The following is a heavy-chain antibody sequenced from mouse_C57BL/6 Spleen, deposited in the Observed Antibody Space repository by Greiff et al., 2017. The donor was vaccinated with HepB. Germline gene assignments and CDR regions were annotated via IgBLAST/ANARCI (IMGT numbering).Heavy chain of an antibody. CDR2: IDPSDSET. CDR3: ARDGNYVVDY. CDR1: GYTFTSYW. D-gene: IGHD2-1*01. V-gene: IGHV1-52*01. J-gene: IGHJ2*01. Sequence: VQLQQPGAELVRPGSSVKLSCKASGYTFTSYWMHWVKQRPIQGLEWIGNIDPSDSETHYNQKFKDKATLTVDKSSSTSYMQLSSLTSEDSAVYYCARDGNYVVDYWGQGTTLTVSS.